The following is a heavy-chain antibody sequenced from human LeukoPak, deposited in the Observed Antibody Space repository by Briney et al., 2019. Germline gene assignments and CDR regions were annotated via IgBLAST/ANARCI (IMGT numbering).Heavy chain of an antibody. CDR2: IYYSGSS. CDR1: GXSISSHY. D-gene: IGHD6-13*01. CDR3: VRLIVAAGVDAFDI. Sequence: SETLSLTCTVSGXSISSHYGSWIRQPPGKRREWIGYIYYSGSSNYNPSLKSRVTISVDTSKNQFSLKLSSVTAADTAVYYCVRLIVAAGVDAFDIWGQGTMVTVSS. V-gene: IGHV4-59*08. J-gene: IGHJ3*02.